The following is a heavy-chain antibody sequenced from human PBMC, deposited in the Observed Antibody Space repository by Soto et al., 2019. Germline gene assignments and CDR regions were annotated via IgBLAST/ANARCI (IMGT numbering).Heavy chain of an antibody. CDR1: GFTFRSYS. Sequence: EVQLVESGGGLVQPGGSLRLSCAASGFTFRSYSMNWVRQAPGKGLEWVSYISHSSSTIYYTDSVKGRFTISRDNAKNSLYLQMNSLRAEDTAVYYCARDLRFGELSAYWGKGTLVTVSS. D-gene: IGHD3-10*01. J-gene: IGHJ4*02. CDR2: ISHSSSTI. V-gene: IGHV3-48*01. CDR3: ARDLRFGELSAY.